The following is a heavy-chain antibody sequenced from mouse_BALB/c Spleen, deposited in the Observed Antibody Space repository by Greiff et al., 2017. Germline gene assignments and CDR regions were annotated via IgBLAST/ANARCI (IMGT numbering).Heavy chain of an antibody. V-gene: IGHV2-9*02. D-gene: IGHD2-1*01. J-gene: IGHJ3*01. CDR3: ARDRNGNYVGWFAY. CDR1: GFSLTSYG. Sequence: VQLVESGPGLVAPSQSLSITCTVSGFSLTSYGVHWVRQPPGKGLEWLGVIWAGGSTNYNSALMSRLSISKDNSKSQVFLKMNRLQTDDTAMYYCARDRNGNYVGWFAYWGQGTRVTVSA. CDR2: IWAGGST.